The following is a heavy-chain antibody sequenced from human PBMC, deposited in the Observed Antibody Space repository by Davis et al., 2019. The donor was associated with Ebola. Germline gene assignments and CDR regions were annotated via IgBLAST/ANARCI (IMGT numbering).Heavy chain of an antibody. V-gene: IGHV3-7*03. CDR2: IKQDGSEK. CDR1: GFTFNKYW. J-gene: IGHJ4*02. Sequence: GGPLRLSCAASGFTFNKYWMTWVRQAPGKGLEWVANIKQDGSEKYYVDSVKGRFTISRDNAKNSLYLQMNILRAEDTAVYYCARRGYSALDWGQGTLVTVSS. CDR3: ARRGYSALD. D-gene: IGHD5-12*01.